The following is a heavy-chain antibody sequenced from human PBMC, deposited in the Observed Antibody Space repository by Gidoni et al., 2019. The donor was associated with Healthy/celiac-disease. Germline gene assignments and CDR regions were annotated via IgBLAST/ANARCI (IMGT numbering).Heavy chain of an antibody. J-gene: IGHJ4*02. Sequence: EVQLVESGGGLVQPGRSLRLSCAASGFTFDDYAMHWVRQAPGKGLEWVSGISWNSGSIGYADSVKGRFTISRDNAKNSLYLQMNSLRAEDTALYYCAKDKYSSSSRWYYFDYWGQGTLVTVSS. V-gene: IGHV3-9*01. CDR3: AKDKYSSSSRWYYFDY. CDR2: ISWNSGSI. D-gene: IGHD6-6*01. CDR1: GFTFDDYA.